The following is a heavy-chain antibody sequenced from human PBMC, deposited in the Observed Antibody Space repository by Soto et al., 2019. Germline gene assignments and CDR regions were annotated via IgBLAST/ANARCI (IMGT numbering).Heavy chain of an antibody. CDR3: ARDRVDCSGGSCWRSVEDT. V-gene: IGHV4-4*02. CDR2: IYHSGST. J-gene: IGHJ5*02. CDR1: GGSISSSYW. Sequence: SETLSLTCAVSGGSISSSYWWSWVRQPPGKGLEWIGEIYHSGSTNYNPSLKSRVTISVDKSKNQFSLKLSSVTAADTAVYYCARDRVDCSGGSCWRSVEDTWGQGTLVTVS. D-gene: IGHD2-15*01.